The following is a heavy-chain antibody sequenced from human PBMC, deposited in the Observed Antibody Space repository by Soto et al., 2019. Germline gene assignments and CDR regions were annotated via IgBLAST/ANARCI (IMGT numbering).Heavy chain of an antibody. D-gene: IGHD3-10*01. CDR2: IDPSDSYI. J-gene: IGHJ4*02. V-gene: IGHV5-10-1*01. CDR3: DRQHTPGKLDY. Sequence: GESLKISCQTSGYGFTNHWITWVRQMPGKGLEWMGKIDPSDSYIDFSPSFRGHVTISADKSITTVFLQWSSLKASDTAIYFCDRQHTPGKLDYWGQGTLVTVSS. CDR1: GYGFTNHW.